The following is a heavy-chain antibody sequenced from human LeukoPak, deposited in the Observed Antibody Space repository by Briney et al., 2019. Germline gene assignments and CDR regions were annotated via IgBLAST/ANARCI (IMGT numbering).Heavy chain of an antibody. CDR3: ARGNHGTYFPSHAFDI. CDR2: IYTSGST. V-gene: IGHV4-61*02. Sequence: SQTLSLTCTVSGDSISSGTYYWSWIRQPAGKGLEWIGRIYTSGSTNYNPSLKSRVTISIDTSKNHFSLKLSSVTAADTAVYYCARGNHGTYFPSHAFDIWGQGTMVIVSS. D-gene: IGHD1-26*01. J-gene: IGHJ3*02. CDR1: GDSISSGTYY.